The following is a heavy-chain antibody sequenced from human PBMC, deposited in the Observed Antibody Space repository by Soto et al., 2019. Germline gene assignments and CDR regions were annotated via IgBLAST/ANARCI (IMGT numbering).Heavy chain of an antibody. CDR3: AAGYSDYDFWSGYYARAFDI. CDR1: GFTFTSSA. J-gene: IGHJ3*02. V-gene: IGHV1-58*02. D-gene: IGHD3-3*01. CDR2: IVVGSGNT. Sequence: ASVKVSCKASGFTFTSSAMQWVRQARGQRLEWIGWIVVGSGNTNYAQKFQERVTITRDMSTSTAYMELSSLRSEDTAVYYCAAGYSDYDFWSGYYARAFDIWGQGTMVTVSS.